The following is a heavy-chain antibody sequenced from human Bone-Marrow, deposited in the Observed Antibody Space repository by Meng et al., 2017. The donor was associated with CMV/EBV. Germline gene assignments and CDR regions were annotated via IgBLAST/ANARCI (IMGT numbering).Heavy chain of an antibody. CDR2: ISYDGSNK. CDR1: GFTFRSDA. J-gene: IGHJ4*02. D-gene: IGHD6-19*01. V-gene: IGHV3-30*04. Sequence: SGFTFRSDAMHWVRQAPGKGLEWVAVISYDGSNKYYADSVKGRFTISRDNSKNTLYLQMNSLRAEDTAVYYCAREPPGYSSGWYYFDYWGQGTLVTVSS. CDR3: AREPPGYSSGWYYFDY.